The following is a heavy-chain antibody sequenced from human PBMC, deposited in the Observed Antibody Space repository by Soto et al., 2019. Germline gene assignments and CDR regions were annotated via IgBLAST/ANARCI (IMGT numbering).Heavy chain of an antibody. CDR3: ARGGYFDY. Sequence: QVQLQQWGAGLLKPSETLSLTCAVYGGSFSGYYWSWIRQPPGKGLEWIGEINHSGSTNYNPSLKSRVNITVDTSKNPFSLNLSSVPAADTAVYYCARGGYFDYWGQGTLVTVSS. CDR1: GGSFSGYY. V-gene: IGHV4-34*01. J-gene: IGHJ4*02. CDR2: INHSGST.